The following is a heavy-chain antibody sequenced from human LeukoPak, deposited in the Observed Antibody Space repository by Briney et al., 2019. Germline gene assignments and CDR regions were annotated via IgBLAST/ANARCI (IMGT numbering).Heavy chain of an antibody. V-gene: IGHV3-7*01. Sequence: GGSLRLSCAASGFTFSSYWMSWVRQAPGKGLEWVANIKQDGSEKYYVDSVKGRFTISRDNAKNSLYLQMNSLRAEDTAVYYCAIRAYYYDTLNAFDIWGQGTMVTVSS. CDR1: GFTFSSYW. CDR2: IKQDGSEK. D-gene: IGHD3-22*01. CDR3: AIRAYYYDTLNAFDI. J-gene: IGHJ3*02.